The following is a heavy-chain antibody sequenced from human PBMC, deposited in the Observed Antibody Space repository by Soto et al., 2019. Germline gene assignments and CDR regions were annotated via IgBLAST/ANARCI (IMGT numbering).Heavy chain of an antibody. CDR1: GYTFTSYG. Sequence: GASVKVSCKASGYTFTSYGISWVRQAPGQGLEWVGWISAYNGNTNYAQKLQGRVTMTTDTSTSTAYMELRSLRSDDTAVYYCARGPKWIQLWLEDSYYYGMDVWGQGTTVTVSS. J-gene: IGHJ6*02. D-gene: IGHD5-18*01. V-gene: IGHV1-18*01. CDR2: ISAYNGNT. CDR3: ARGPKWIQLWLEDSYYYGMDV.